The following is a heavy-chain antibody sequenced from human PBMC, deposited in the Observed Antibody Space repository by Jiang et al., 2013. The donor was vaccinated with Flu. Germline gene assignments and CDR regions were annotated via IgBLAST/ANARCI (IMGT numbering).Heavy chain of an antibody. J-gene: IGHJ5*02. CDR3: ARQWSNWFDP. CDR2: IYYSGST. Sequence: TLSLTCTVSGGSISSYYWSWIRAAPTGRGLEWIGYIYYSGSTNYNPSLKSRVTISVDTSKNQFSLKLSSVTAADTAVYYCARQWSNWFDPWGQGTLVTVSS. CDR1: GGSISSYY. V-gene: IGHV4-59*08. D-gene: IGHD3-3*01.